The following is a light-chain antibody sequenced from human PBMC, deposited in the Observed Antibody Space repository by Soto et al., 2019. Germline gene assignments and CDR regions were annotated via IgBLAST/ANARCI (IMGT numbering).Light chain of an antibody. CDR1: QSISRW. CDR2: DVS. Sequence: DIQMTQSPSTLSASLGDRVTITCRASQSISRWLAWYQQKPGKAPKLLISDVSSLEREVPSRFSGSGSGTEFTLTISRLQPDDFANYHCQQYETYSQWTFGQGTKVEI. V-gene: IGKV1-5*01. J-gene: IGKJ1*01. CDR3: QQYETYSQWT.